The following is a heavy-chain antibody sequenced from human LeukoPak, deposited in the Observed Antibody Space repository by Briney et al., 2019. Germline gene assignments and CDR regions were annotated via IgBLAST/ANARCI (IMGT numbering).Heavy chain of an antibody. CDR2: IRYEGSNK. J-gene: IGHJ4*02. CDR1: GFTFSSYG. V-gene: IGHV3-30*02. CDR3: AKEDY. Sequence: GGSLRLSCAASGFTFSSYGMHWVRQAPGKGLEWVAFIRYEGSNKYYADSVKGRFTISRDNSKDTRYLKMSSLRAEDTDVYYCAKEDYWGQGTLVTVSS.